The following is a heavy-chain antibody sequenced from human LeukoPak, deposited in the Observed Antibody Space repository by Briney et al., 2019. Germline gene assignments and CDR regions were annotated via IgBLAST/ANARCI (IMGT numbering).Heavy chain of an antibody. J-gene: IGHJ4*02. CDR1: GYTFASYG. CDR2: ISAYNGNT. D-gene: IGHD4-17*01. Sequence: ASVKVSCKASGYTFASYGISWVRQAPGQGLEWMGWISAYNGNTNYAQKLQGRVTMTTDTSTSTAYMELRSLRSDDTAVYYCASGTTVTKYFDYWGQGTLVTVSS. CDR3: ASGTTVTKYFDY. V-gene: IGHV1-18*01.